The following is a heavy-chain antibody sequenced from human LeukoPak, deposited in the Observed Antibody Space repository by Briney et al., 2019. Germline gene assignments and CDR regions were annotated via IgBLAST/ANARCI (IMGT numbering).Heavy chain of an antibody. CDR3: ARDGRAVAGTGGGFDY. Sequence: PSETLSLTCAVSGGSISSSNWWSWVRQPPGKGLEWIGEIYHSGSTNYNPSLKSRVTISVDKSKNQSSLKLSSVTAADTAVYYCARDGRAVAGTGGGFDYWGQGTLVTVSS. J-gene: IGHJ4*02. D-gene: IGHD6-19*01. V-gene: IGHV4-4*02. CDR1: GGSISSSNW. CDR2: IYHSGST.